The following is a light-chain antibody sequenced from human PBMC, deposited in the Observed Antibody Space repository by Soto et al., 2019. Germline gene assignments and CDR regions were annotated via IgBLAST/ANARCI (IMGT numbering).Light chain of an antibody. J-gene: IGKJ1*01. CDR3: QQHRNWPWT. CDR2: DAS. V-gene: IGKV3-11*01. CDR1: QSVNSF. Sequence: SVSTESPLTLPSSPGERAPLSCRVSQSVNSFLAWYQQKPGQAPRLLIYDASIRATGVPARFSGTGSGTDFTLTISSLQPEDFAVYYCQQHRNWPWTFGQGTKVDI.